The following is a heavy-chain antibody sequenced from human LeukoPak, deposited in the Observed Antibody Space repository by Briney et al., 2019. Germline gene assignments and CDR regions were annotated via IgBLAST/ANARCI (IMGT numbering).Heavy chain of an antibody. CDR3: SPRLF. V-gene: IGHV3-15*01. D-gene: IGHD6-19*01. CDR1: GFTFNDDW. Sequence: GGSLRLSCAASGFTFNDDWMTWVRQAPGKGLEWVCRLKTQTEGDTTHYPPPLKLRFTISRHDSKYTVYMQMDSLKTDDTAVYYCSPRLFWGEGTLVTVSS. J-gene: IGHJ4*02. CDR2: LKTQTEGDTT.